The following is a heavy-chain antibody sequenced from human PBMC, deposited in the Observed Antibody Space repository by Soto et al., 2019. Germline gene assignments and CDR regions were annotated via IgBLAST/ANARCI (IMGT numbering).Heavy chain of an antibody. J-gene: IGHJ4*02. D-gene: IGHD6-19*01. CDR3: AREGPIFGAVAGTFGGTPNDY. Sequence: PGGSLRLSCAASGFTFSSYWMSWVRQAPGKGLEWVANIKQDGSEKYYVDTVKGRFTISRDNAKNSLYLQMNSLRAEDTAVYYCAREGPIFGAVAGTFGGTPNDYWGQGTLVTVSS. CDR2: IKQDGSEK. V-gene: IGHV3-7*05. CDR1: GFTFSSYW.